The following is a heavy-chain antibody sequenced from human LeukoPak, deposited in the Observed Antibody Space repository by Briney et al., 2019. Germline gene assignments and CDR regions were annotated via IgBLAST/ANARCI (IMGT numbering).Heavy chain of an antibody. J-gene: IGHJ3*02. CDR3: ARDPGTVPAAIDFSNDAFDI. Sequence: ASVKVSCKASGYTFTSYGISWVRQAPGQGLEWMGWISAYNGNTNYAQKLQGRVTMTTDTSTSTAYMELRSLRSDDTAVYYCARDPGTVPAAIDFSNDAFDIWGQGTMVTVSS. D-gene: IGHD2-2*01. CDR1: GYTFTSYG. CDR2: ISAYNGNT. V-gene: IGHV1-18*01.